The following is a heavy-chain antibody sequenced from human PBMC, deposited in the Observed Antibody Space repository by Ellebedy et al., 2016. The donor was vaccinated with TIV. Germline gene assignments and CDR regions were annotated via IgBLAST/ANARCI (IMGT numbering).Heavy chain of an antibody. D-gene: IGHD2/OR15-2a*01. J-gene: IGHJ6*02. CDR1: GYTFTSYD. Sequence: ASVKVSCKASGYTFTSYDINWVRQAPGQGLEWMGRIIPILGIANYAQKFQGRVTITADKSTSTAYMELSSLRSEDTAVYYCASVGDGLTTYREVLKTAYYYGMDVWGQGTTVTVSS. CDR3: ASVGDGLTTYREVLKTAYYYGMDV. CDR2: IIPILGIA. V-gene: IGHV1-69*04.